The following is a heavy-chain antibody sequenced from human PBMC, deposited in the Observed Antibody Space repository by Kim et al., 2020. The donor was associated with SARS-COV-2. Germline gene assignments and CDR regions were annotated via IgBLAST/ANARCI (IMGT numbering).Heavy chain of an antibody. CDR2: IYPGDSDT. V-gene: IGHV5-51*01. Sequence: GESLKISCKGSGYSFTSYWIGWVRQMPGKGLEWMGIIYPGDSDTRYSPSFQGQVTISADKSISTAYLQWSSLKASDTAMYYCARPVPAAMLGYYFDYWGQGTLVTVSS. CDR3: ARPVPAAMLGYYFDY. D-gene: IGHD2-2*01. J-gene: IGHJ4*02. CDR1: GYSFTSYW.